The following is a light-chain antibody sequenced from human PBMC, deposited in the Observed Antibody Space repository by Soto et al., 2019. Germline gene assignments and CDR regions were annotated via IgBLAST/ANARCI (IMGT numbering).Light chain of an antibody. CDR1: QGIATS. J-gene: IGKJ3*01. CDR2: DAS. CDR3: QQFNNYPT. V-gene: IGKV1D-13*01. Sequence: AIQVTQSPSTLSASVGDRVTITCRTSQGIATSLAWYQYRPGKGPRLLIYDASTLESGVPSRFSGSGSGTDFSLTISSLQPEDCATYYCQQFNNYPTFGPGTKVDMK.